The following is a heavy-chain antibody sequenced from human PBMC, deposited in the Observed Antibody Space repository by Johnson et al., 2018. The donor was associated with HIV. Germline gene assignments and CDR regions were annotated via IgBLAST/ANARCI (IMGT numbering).Heavy chain of an antibody. D-gene: IGHD3-10*01. CDR3: ARDPDPFREYHGDAFDI. CDR2: ISYDGSNK. V-gene: IGHV3-30*03. Sequence: QVQLVESGGGVVQPGRSLRLSCAASGFTFDDYGMSWVRQAPWKGLEWVAVISYDGSNKYYADSVKGRFTISRDSSKDTLYVQMNSLRGEDTAVYYCARDPDPFREYHGDAFDIWGQGTVVTVSS. CDR1: GFTFDDYG. J-gene: IGHJ3*02.